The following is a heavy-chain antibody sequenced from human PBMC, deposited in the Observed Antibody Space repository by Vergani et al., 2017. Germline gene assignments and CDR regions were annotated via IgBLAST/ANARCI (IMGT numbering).Heavy chain of an antibody. J-gene: IGHJ6*02. CDR2: IKQDGSEK. Sequence: EVQLVESGGGLVQPGGSLRLSCAASGFTFSSYWMSWVRQAPGKGLEWVANIKQDGSEKYYVDSVKGRFTISRDNATNSLYLQMNSLRAEDTAVYYCARDRVDYGDYYYYGMDVWGQGTTVTVSS. V-gene: IGHV3-7*01. CDR3: ARDRVDYGDYYYYGMDV. D-gene: IGHD4-17*01. CDR1: GFTFSSYW.